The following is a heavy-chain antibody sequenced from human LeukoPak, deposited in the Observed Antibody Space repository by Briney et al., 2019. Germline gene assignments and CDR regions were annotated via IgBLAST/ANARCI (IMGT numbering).Heavy chain of an antibody. CDR3: ARRQDYDILTGYYMGVFDY. J-gene: IGHJ4*02. Sequence: PGESLKISCKGSGYSFTSYWIGWVRQMPGKGLEWMGIIYPGDSDTRYSPSFQGQVTISADKSISTAYLQWSSLKASDTAMYYCARRQDYDILTGYYMGVFDYWGQGTLVTVSS. CDR1: GYSFTSYW. V-gene: IGHV5-51*01. CDR2: IYPGDSDT. D-gene: IGHD3-9*01.